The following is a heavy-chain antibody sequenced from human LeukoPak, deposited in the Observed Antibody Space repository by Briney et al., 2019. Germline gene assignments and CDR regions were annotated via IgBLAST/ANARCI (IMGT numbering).Heavy chain of an antibody. CDR1: GFTFSTCG. J-gene: IGHJ4*02. D-gene: IGHD3-3*01. V-gene: IGHV3-21*01. Sequence: GGSLRLSCAASGFTFSTCGMNWVRQAPGKGLEWVSSISGSSAYIYYADSVKGRFTISRDNAKNSLYLQMNSLRAEDTAVYYCARGSEWSSGVSDYWGQGTLVTVSS. CDR3: ARGSEWSSGVSDY. CDR2: ISGSSAYI.